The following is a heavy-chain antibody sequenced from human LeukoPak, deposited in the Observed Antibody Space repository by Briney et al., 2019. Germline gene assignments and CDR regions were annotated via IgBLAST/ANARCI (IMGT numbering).Heavy chain of an antibody. CDR3: ARSSYDYVWGSYLYFDY. D-gene: IGHD3-16*02. CDR1: GVSISSSSYY. J-gene: IGHJ4*02. V-gene: IGHV4-39*07. CDR2: IYYSGST. Sequence: SETLSLTCIVSGVSISSSSYYWGWIRQPPGKGLEWIGSIYYSGSTYYNPSLKSRVTISVDTSKNQFSLKLSSVTAADTAVYYCARSSYDYVWGSYLYFDYWGQGTLVTVSS.